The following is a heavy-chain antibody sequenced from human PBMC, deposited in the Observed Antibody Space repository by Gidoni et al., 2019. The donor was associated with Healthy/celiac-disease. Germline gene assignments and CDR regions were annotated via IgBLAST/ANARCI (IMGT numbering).Heavy chain of an antibody. D-gene: IGHD6-13*01. CDR1: GYTLPELS. V-gene: IGHV1-24*01. Sequence: QVQLVHSGAEVKKPGASVKVSCKVSGYTLPELSMHWGRQAPGKGLEWMGGFDPEDGETIYAQKFQGRVTMTEDTSTDTAYMELSSLRSEDTAVYYCATEKAEQQLAREGFDYWGQGTLVTVSS. CDR3: ATEKAEQQLAREGFDY. J-gene: IGHJ4*02. CDR2: FDPEDGET.